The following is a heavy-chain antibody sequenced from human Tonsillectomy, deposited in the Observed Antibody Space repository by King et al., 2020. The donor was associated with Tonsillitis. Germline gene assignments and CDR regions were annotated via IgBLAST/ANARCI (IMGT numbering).Heavy chain of an antibody. J-gene: IGHJ6*02. D-gene: IGHD3-22*01. CDR2: MNPNSGNT. CDR1: RYTFTTYD. CDR3: ARTGEWDYYDSSGSSYYYYGMDV. Sequence: VQLVESGAEVKKPGASVKVSCKASRYTFTTYDINWVRQATGQGLEWMGWMNPNSGNTGYAQKFQGRVTMTRNTSISTAYMELSSLRSEDTAVYYCARTGEWDYYDSSGSSYYYYGMDVWGQGTTVTVSS. V-gene: IGHV1-8*02.